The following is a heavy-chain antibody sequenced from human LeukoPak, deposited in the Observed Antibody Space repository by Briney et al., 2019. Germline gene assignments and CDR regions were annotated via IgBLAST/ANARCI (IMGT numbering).Heavy chain of an antibody. D-gene: IGHD2-2*02. Sequence: PSETLSLTCTVSLGSISNRYRRWLRQPPGKGLEWMGYIYYRGSTNYSPSIKSRVTITVHTTKNQFSLKLSSVTAADTAVYYCARVVVVVPAAIHFEGAWFDPWGQGTLVTVSS. V-gene: IGHV4-59*11. CDR2: IYYRGST. CDR3: ARVVVVVPAAIHFEGAWFDP. J-gene: IGHJ5*02. CDR1: LGSISNRY.